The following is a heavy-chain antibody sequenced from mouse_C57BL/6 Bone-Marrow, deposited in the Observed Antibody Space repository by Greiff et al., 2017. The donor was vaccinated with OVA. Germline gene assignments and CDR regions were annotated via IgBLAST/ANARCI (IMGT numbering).Heavy chain of an antibody. CDR2: IYPSYSET. V-gene: IGHV1-61*01. CDR1: GYTFTSYW. CDR3: ARRYYYGSSSVYWYFDV. Sequence: QVQLQQPGAELVRPGSSVKLSCKASGYTFTSYWMDWVKQRPGQGLEWIGNIYPSYSETHYNQKFKDKATLPVDKSSSTAYMQLSSLTSEDSAVYYCARRYYYGSSSVYWYFDVWGTGTTVTVSS. D-gene: IGHD1-1*01. J-gene: IGHJ1*03.